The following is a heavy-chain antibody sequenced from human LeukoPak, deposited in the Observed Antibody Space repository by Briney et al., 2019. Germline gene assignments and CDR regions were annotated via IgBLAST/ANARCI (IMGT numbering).Heavy chain of an antibody. V-gene: IGHV1-18*01. CDR2: ISAYNGNT. J-gene: IGHJ4*02. CDR1: GYTFTSYG. CDR3: ARVQWQITHDSRAQTDY. Sequence: GASVKVSCKASGYTFTSYGISWVRQAPGQGLEWMGWISAYNGNTNYAQKLQCRVTMTTDTSTSRAYMELRSLRSDDTAVYYCARVQWQITHDSRAQTDYWGQGTLVTVSS. D-gene: IGHD3-22*01.